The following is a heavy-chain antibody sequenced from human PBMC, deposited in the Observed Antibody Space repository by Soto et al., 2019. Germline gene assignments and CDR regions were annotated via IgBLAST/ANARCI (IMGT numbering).Heavy chain of an antibody. Sequence: QVQLQESGPGLVKPSETLSLTCTVSGGSISSYYWSWIRQPPGKGLEWIGGIYYSGSTNYNPSLKRRLSISVDMSQNQFSRKLSSVTAADAAVYYCARVRGYSYGYGLFDYWGQGTLVTVSS. CDR2: IYYSGST. J-gene: IGHJ4*02. CDR1: GGSISSYY. V-gene: IGHV4-59*01. D-gene: IGHD5-18*01. CDR3: ARVRGYSYGYGLFDY.